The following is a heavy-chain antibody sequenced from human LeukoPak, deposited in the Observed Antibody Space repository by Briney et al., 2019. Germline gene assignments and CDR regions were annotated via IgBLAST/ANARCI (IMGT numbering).Heavy chain of an antibody. V-gene: IGHV1-18*01. CDR3: ARGNWNDGYYYYGMDV. CDR2: ISAYNGNT. J-gene: IGHJ6*02. Sequence: ASVTVSCTASGYTFTIYGISWVRHAPGQGLEWMGWISAYNGNTNYAQNLQGRVTMTTDTSTSTAYMELMSLRSDDTAVYYCARGNWNDGYYYYGMDVWGQGTTVTVAS. D-gene: IGHD1-20*01. CDR1: GYTFTIYG.